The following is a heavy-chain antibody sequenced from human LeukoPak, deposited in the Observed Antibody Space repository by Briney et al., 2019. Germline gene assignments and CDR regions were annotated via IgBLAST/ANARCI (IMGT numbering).Heavy chain of an antibody. CDR3: ARDVGSWNDAGY. Sequence: GASVKVSCKASGGTFSSYAISWVRQAPGQRLEWMGRIIPILGIANYAQKFQGRVTITADKSTSTAYMELSSLRSEDTAVYYCARDVGSWNDAGYWGQGTLVTVSS. V-gene: IGHV1-69*04. J-gene: IGHJ4*02. D-gene: IGHD1-1*01. CDR2: IIPILGIA. CDR1: GGTFSSYA.